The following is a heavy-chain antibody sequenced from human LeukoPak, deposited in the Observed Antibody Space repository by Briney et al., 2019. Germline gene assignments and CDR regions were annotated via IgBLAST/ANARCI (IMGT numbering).Heavy chain of an antibody. Sequence: GGSLRLSCAASGLTFSSSGMHWVRQTPGKGLEWVTFIRYDGSDKYYADSVKGRFTISRDNSKNTLYLQMNSLRVEDTAVYYCAKGLRWYPFDIWGQGTMVTVSS. CDR1: GLTFSSSG. J-gene: IGHJ3*02. CDR2: IRYDGSDK. D-gene: IGHD4-23*01. V-gene: IGHV3-30*02. CDR3: AKGLRWYPFDI.